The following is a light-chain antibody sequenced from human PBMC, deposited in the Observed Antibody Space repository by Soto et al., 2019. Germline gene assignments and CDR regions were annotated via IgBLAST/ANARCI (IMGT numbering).Light chain of an antibody. CDR3: QHYDTSLS. Sequence: EIVLTQSPGTLSLSPGERATLSCRASQSVSRSNFAWYQQKPGQAPRLLIYGASSRATGIPDRFSGAGSGTDFTLSNNRLEPEDFAVDYCQHYDTSLSFGGGPKVEL. V-gene: IGKV3-20*01. J-gene: IGKJ4*01. CDR2: GAS. CDR1: QSVSRSN.